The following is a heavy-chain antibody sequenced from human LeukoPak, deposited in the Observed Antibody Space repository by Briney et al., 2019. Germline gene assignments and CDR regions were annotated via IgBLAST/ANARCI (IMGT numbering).Heavy chain of an antibody. Sequence: PGGSLRLSCAASGFTVSSNYMSWVRQAPGKGLKWVSVIYSGGSTYYADSVKGRFTISRDNAKNSLYLQMNSLRAEDTAVYYCARVYYGSGSSSSDYWGQGTLVTVSS. CDR2: IYSGGST. J-gene: IGHJ4*02. CDR3: ARVYYGSGSSSSDY. D-gene: IGHD3-10*01. CDR1: GFTVSSNY. V-gene: IGHV3-66*01.